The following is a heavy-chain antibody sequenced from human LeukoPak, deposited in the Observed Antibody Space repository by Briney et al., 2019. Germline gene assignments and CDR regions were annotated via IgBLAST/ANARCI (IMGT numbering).Heavy chain of an antibody. CDR3: AKGSDGYNPTAYDY. Sequence: GTSLRLSCAASGFTFSSYAMNWVRQAPGKGLEWVAVVSHDGSKKYYVDSVKGRFSISRDNSKNTLYLQMNSLRVEDTAVYYCAKGSDGYNPTAYDYWGQGTLVTVSS. V-gene: IGHV3-30*18. J-gene: IGHJ4*02. D-gene: IGHD5-24*01. CDR2: VSHDGSKK. CDR1: GFTFSSYA.